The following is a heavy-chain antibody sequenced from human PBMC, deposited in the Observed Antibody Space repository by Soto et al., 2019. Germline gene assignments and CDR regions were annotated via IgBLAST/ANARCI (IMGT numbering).Heavy chain of an antibody. Sequence: QVQLVQSGAEVKKPGSSVKVSCKASGGTSRSLSITWVRQAPGQGLEWMGGITPLFGITNYPQKFQGRLTITAEKSTGTAYLELSSLRSEDTAVYYCARDTHSAGGWFDNWGRGTLVTVSS. D-gene: IGHD2-15*01. J-gene: IGHJ5*02. CDR2: ITPLFGIT. V-gene: IGHV1-69*17. CDR1: GGTSRSLS. CDR3: ARDTHSAGGWFDN.